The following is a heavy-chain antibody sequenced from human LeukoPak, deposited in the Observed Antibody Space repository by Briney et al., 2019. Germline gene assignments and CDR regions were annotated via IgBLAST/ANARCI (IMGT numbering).Heavy chain of an antibody. J-gene: IGHJ6*02. V-gene: IGHV3-21*01. CDR2: ISSGSGYI. CDR3: ARNSGSLDV. Sequence: PGGSLRLSCAASGFTFSSYSMNWVRQAPGKGLEWVSSISSGSGYISYADSVKGRFTISRDNAKNSLYLQMNSLRAEDTAVYYCARNSGSLDVWGQGTTVTVSS. CDR1: GFTFSSYS. D-gene: IGHD3-10*01.